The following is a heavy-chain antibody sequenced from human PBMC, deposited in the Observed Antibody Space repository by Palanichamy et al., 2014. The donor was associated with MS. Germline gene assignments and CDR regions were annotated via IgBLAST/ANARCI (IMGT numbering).Heavy chain of an antibody. CDR2: ITWNSGGI. D-gene: IGHD6-25*01. Sequence: VESGGGLVQPGRSLRLSCAASGSTFDDYAMHWVRQAPGKGLEWVSGITWNSGGIGYADSVKGRFTISRDNAKNSLYLQMNSLRAEDTALYYCAKMSGSGAMDVWGQGTTVTVSS. V-gene: IGHV3-9*01. J-gene: IGHJ6*02. CDR3: AKMSGSGAMDV. CDR1: GSTFDDYA.